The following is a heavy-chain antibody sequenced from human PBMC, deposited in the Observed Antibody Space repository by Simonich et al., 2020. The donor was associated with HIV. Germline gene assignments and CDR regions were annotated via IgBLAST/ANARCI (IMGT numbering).Heavy chain of an antibody. J-gene: IGHJ6*02. CDR2: NNHSEPT. V-gene: IGHV4-34*01. D-gene: IGHD2-15*01. CDR1: GGSFSGYY. CDR3: ARGGYCSGGSCYPLFSRYGMDV. Sequence: QVQLQQGGAGLLKPSETLSLTCAVYGGSFSGYYWSWIRPPQGKGPEWIGENNHSEPTNNNPPSKRRVTISVDTSKHQFSLKLSSVTAADTAVYYCARGGYCSGGSCYPLFSRYGMDVWGQGTTVTVSS.